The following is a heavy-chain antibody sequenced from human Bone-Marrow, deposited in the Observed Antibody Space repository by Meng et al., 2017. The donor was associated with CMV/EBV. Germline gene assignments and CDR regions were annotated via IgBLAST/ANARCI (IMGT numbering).Heavy chain of an antibody. CDR3: AVFPTYHYYGMDV. V-gene: IGHV1-69*10. CDR2: IIPILRIT. J-gene: IGHJ6*02. Sequence: SVKVSCKASGGTFSSYAISWVRQAPGQGLEWMGGIIPILRITNHAQKFQGRVTITADKSTSTAYMELSSLRSEDTAVYYCAVFPTYHYYGMDVWGQGTTVTVSS. CDR1: GGTFSSYA.